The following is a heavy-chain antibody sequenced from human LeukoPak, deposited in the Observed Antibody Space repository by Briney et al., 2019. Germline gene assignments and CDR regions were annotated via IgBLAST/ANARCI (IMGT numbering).Heavy chain of an antibody. V-gene: IGHV3-21*01. CDR3: ARVGNSSGYYIDY. CDR1: GFTFSSYS. J-gene: IGHJ4*02. Sequence: PGGSLRLSCEASGFTFSSYSMNWVRQAPGKGLEWVSSISSSSSYIYYADSVKGRFTISRDNAKNSLYLQMNSLRAEDTAVYYCARVGNSSGYYIDYWGQGTLVTVSS. D-gene: IGHD3-22*01. CDR2: ISSSSSYI.